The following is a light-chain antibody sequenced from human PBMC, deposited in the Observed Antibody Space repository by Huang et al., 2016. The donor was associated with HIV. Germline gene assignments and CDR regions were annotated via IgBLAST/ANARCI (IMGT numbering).Light chain of an antibody. Sequence: DVVLTQSPLSLPVTLGQPASISCWSSQSLIYSDGNTYLSWFQQRPGQCPRSLIYKIANRDSGVPDRFSGSGSGSDFTLKISKVEAEDVAVYYCMQGTHWPPITFGQGTRLEI. V-gene: IGKV2-30*01. CDR2: KIA. CDR3: MQGTHWPPIT. CDR1: QSLIYSDGNTY. J-gene: IGKJ5*01.